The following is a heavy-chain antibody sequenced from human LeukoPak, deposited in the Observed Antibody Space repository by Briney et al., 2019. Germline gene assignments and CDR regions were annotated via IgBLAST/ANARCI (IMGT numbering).Heavy chain of an antibody. CDR3: ARDPSTITIFGVVTLYYFAY. J-gene: IGHJ4*02. CDR1: GYTFTCYD. CDR2: INPNRGGT. D-gene: IGHD3-3*01. Sequence: ASVKVSCKASGYTFTCYDMDWVRQAPGQGLEWMGWINPNRGGTNYAQKVQGRVSMTSDTPTSTAYMELSRLRSDDTAVYYCARDPSTITIFGVVTLYYFAYWGQGTLVTVSS. V-gene: IGHV1-2*02.